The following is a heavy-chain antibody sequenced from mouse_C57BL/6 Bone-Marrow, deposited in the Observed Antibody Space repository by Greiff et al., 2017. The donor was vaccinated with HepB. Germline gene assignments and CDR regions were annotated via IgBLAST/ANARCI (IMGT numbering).Heavy chain of an antibody. CDR1: GYTFTSYW. CDR2: IDPSDSET. D-gene: IGHD1-1*01. CDR3: AREGFYGSSSWFAY. J-gene: IGHJ3*01. V-gene: IGHV1-52*01. Sequence: VKLQQPGAELVRPGSSVKLSCKASGYTFTSYWMHWVKQRPIQGLEWIGNIDPSDSETHYNQKFKDKATLTVDKSSSTAYMQLSSLTSEDSAVYYCAREGFYGSSSWFAYWGQGTLVTVSA.